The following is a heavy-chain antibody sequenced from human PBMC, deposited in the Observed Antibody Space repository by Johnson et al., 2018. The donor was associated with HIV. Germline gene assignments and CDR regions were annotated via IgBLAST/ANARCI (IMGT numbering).Heavy chain of an antibody. CDR2: IRYDGGTK. J-gene: IGHJ3*02. V-gene: IGHV3-30*02. CDR1: GFTFNTYG. CDR3: ARVGGSWMLDAFDI. D-gene: IGHD3-10*01. Sequence: QVQLVESGGGVVHPGGSLRLSCAASGFTFNTYGMHWVRQAPGKGLEWVAFIRYDGGTKYYADSLKGRFTISRDNSKNTLYLQMNSLRAGDSAVYYCARVGGSWMLDAFDIWGQGTVVTVSS.